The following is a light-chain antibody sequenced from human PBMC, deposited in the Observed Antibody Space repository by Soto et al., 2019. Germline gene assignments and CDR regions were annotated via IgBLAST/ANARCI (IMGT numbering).Light chain of an antibody. Sequence: EIVLTQSPGTLSLSPGERATLSCRASQTLSNSFIAWYQQKPGQAPRLLIYGASTRATGIPARFSGSGSGTEFNLTISSLQSEDFAVYFCQQYDDWLRLTFGGGTKVDIK. J-gene: IGKJ4*01. CDR2: GAS. V-gene: IGKV3-15*01. CDR3: QQYDDWLRLT. CDR1: QTLSNS.